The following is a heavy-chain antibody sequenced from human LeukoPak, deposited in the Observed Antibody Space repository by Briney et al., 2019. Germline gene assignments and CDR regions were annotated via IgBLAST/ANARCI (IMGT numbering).Heavy chain of an antibody. CDR1: GFTFSSYS. CDR3: ARGDIVVVPPLDD. J-gene: IGHJ4*02. Sequence: GGSLRLSCAASGFTFSSYSMNWVRRAPGKGLEWVSSISSSSSYIYYADSVKGRFTISRDNAKNSLYLQMNSLRAEDTAVYYCARGDIVVVPPLDDWGQGTLVTVSS. V-gene: IGHV3-21*01. D-gene: IGHD2-2*01. CDR2: ISSSSSYI.